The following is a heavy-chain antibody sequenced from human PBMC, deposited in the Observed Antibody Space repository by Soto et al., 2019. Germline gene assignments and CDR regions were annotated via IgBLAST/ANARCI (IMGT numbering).Heavy chain of an antibody. J-gene: IGHJ4*02. V-gene: IGHV2-5*02. Sequence: GLDLEWLALIYWDDDKRYNPSLKSRLTITKDTSKDQVVLTMTNMDPVDTATYYCAHCSGYCDYWGQGTLVTVSS. D-gene: IGHD3-3*01. CDR3: AHCSGYCDY. CDR2: IYWDDDK.